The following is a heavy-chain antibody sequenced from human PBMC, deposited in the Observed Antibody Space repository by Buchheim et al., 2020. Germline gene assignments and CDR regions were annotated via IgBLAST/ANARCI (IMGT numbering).Heavy chain of an antibody. CDR2: MYSGGNT. D-gene: IGHD3-3*01. CDR1: GFTVSTKY. Sequence: EVQLVESGGGLVQPGGSLRLSCAASGFTVSTKYMSWVRQAPGKGLEWVSVMYSGGNTYYADSVEGRFTISRDNSKNTLYLQMNSLSPEDTAVYYCARGASAYYDFWSGEEKTQSFDYWGQGTL. CDR3: ARGASAYYDFWSGEEKTQSFDY. V-gene: IGHV3-66*02. J-gene: IGHJ4*02.